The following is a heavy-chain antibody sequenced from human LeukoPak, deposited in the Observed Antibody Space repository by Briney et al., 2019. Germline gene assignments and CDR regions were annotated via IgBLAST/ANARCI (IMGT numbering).Heavy chain of an antibody. CDR2: IWYDGTNK. V-gene: IGHV3-33*01. Sequence: GGSLRLSCAASGFTFSSYGMHWVRQAPGKGLEWVAVIWYDGTNKYYGDSVKGRFTISRDNSNNTLYLQMNSLRADDTAVYFCARDANYYFDYWGQGILVTVSS. D-gene: IGHD1-7*01. CDR3: ARDANYYFDY. J-gene: IGHJ4*02. CDR1: GFTFSSYG.